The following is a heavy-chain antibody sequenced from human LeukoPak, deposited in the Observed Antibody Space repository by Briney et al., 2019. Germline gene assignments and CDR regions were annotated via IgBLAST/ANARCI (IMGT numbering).Heavy chain of an antibody. J-gene: IGHJ3*02. CDR1: GFTFTTYS. CDR3: ARGGSPPEALGDAFDI. Sequence: PGGSLRLSCAASGFTFTTYSMSWVRQAPGKGLVRVSRINGDGSSTIYADSVKGRLTISRDNAKNTLYLQMNSLRAEDTAVYYCARGGSPPEALGDAFDIWGQGTMVTVSS. CDR2: INGDGSST. V-gene: IGHV3-74*01. D-gene: IGHD1-26*01.